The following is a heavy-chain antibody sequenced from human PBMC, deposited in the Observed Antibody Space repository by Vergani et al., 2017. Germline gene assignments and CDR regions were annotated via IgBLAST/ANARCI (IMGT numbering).Heavy chain of an antibody. D-gene: IGHD6-6*01. CDR3: AREVLCVHEYYYYYYGMDL. CDR2: IYTSGST. V-gene: IGHV4-61*02. Sequence: QVQLQESGPGLVKPSQTLSLTCTVSGGSISSGSYYWSWIRQPAGKGLEWIGRIYTSGSTNYNPSLKSRVTISVDTSQNQFSLKLSSVTAADPAVYYCAREVLCVHEYYYYYYGMDLWGQGTTVTVSS. CDR1: GGSISSGSYY. J-gene: IGHJ6*02.